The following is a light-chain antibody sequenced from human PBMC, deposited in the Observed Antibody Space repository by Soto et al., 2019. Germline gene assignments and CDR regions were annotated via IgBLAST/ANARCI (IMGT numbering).Light chain of an antibody. CDR2: RAS. Sequence: DIQMTQSPSTLSASVGDTVTITCRASQSIGNWMAWFQQTPGKAPKLLIYRASSLHTGVPSRFGGSGSGTEFTLTIRSLQPDDLAVYYCQQFNTYPYTFGQGTKLESK. CDR1: QSIGNW. J-gene: IGKJ2*01. CDR3: QQFNTYPYT. V-gene: IGKV1-5*03.